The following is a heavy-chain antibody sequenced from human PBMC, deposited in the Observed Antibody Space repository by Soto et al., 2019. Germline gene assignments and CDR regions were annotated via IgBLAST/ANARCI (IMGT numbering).Heavy chain of an antibody. CDR3: GSANLAAAPYRMDV. Sequence: ALVKVCCEASGYSFTSCGSSWVREAPGQGLEWMGWRSACNGNTNYARKRQGRGTMTTDTSTSTGCMELRRLRSEGAAVDYCGSANLAAAPYRMDVWRKRPTGTAAS. V-gene: IGHV1-18*01. CDR1: GYSFTSCG. J-gene: IGHJ6*04. CDR2: RSACNGNT. D-gene: IGHD2-15*01.